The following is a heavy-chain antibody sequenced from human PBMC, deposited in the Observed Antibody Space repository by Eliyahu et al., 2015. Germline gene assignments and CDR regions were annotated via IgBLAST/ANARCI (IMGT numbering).Heavy chain of an antibody. V-gene: IGHV3-33*01. J-gene: IGHJ4*02. CDR3: AREISRGSGRRPFDY. Sequence: QVQLVESGGGVVQPGRSLRLSWXXSGFPFSXYGMHWXRQAPGKGLEWVAVIWYDGSNKYYADSVKGRFTISRDNSKNTLYLQMNSLRAEDTAVYYCAREISRGSGRRPFDYWGQGTLVTVSS. CDR2: IWYDGSNK. CDR1: GFPFSXYG. D-gene: IGHD3-10*01.